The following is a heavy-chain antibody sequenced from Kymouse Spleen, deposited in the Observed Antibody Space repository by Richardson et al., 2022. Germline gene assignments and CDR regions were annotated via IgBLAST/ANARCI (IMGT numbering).Heavy chain of an antibody. CDR3: ARDGADTAMVPFDY. V-gene: IGHV3-7*01. D-gene: IGHD5-18,IGHD5-18*01. CDR1: GFTFSSYW. CDR2: IKQDGSEK. J-gene: IGHJ4*02. Sequence: EVQLVESGGGLVQPGGSLRLSCAASGFTFSSYWMSWVRQAPGKGLEWVANIKQDGSEKYYVDSVKGRFTISRDNAKNSLYLQMNSLRAEDTAVYYCARDGADTAMVPFDYWGQGTLVTVSS.